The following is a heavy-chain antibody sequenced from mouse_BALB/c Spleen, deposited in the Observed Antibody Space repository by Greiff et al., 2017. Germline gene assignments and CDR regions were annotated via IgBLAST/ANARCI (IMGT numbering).Heavy chain of an antibody. J-gene: IGHJ3*01. CDR2: INPYNDGT. V-gene: IGHV1-14*01. Sequence: VQLQQSGPELVKPGASVKMSCKASGYTFTSYVMHWVKQKPGQGLEWIGYINPYNDGTKYNEKFKGKATLTSDKSSSTAYMELSSLTSEDSAVYYCASPFYYGNYGFAYWGQGTLVTVSA. CDR3: ASPFYYGNYGFAY. D-gene: IGHD2-1*01. CDR1: GYTFTSYV.